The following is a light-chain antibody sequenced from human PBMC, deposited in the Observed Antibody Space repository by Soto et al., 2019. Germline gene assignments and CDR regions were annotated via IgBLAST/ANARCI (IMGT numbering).Light chain of an antibody. V-gene: IGKV1-5*01. CDR3: QQYSGEST. CDR2: EAS. Sequence: DIQMTQSPSTLSASVGDKVTITCRARQGIRSWVAWYHQGPRKAPRLLIYEASTLKCGVPARFSGSVSGTDVTLTTTSLHPGEIANHNCQQYSGESTFGKGTK. J-gene: IGKJ1*01. CDR1: QGIRSW.